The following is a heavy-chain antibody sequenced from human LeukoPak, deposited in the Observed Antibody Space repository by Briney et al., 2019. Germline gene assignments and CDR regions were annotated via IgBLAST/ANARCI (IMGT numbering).Heavy chain of an antibody. CDR3: ARGQLAYCGGDCYSAFDI. V-gene: IGHV3-21*01. Sequence: GGSLRLSCAASGFTFNIYSMNWVRQAPGKGLEWVSSISGSSSYIYYADSVKGRFTISRDNARNSLYLQMSSLRAEDTAVYYRARGQLAYCGGDCYSAFDIWGQGTVVTVSS. D-gene: IGHD2-21*02. CDR2: ISGSSSYI. CDR1: GFTFNIYS. J-gene: IGHJ3*02.